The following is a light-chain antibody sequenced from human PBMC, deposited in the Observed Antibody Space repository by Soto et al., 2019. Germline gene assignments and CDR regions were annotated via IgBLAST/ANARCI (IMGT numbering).Light chain of an antibody. V-gene: IGLV2-14*01. J-gene: IGLJ2*01. Sequence: ALTQPASVSGSPGQSITISCTGTSSDVGRYNYVSWYQQYPGKAPKLIIFEVSIRPSGVSNRFSGSKSGTTASLTISGLQIEDEADYYCSSYTSRTSVVFGGGTKLTVL. CDR1: SSDVGRYNY. CDR2: EVS. CDR3: SSYTSRTSVV.